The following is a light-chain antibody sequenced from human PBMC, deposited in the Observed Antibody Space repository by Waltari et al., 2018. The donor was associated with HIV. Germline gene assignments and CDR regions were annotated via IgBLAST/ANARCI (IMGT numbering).Light chain of an antibody. V-gene: IGLV2-8*01. J-gene: IGLJ2*01. CDR2: DVT. CDR1: SSDVGGYNF. Sequence: QSALTQPPSASGSPGQSVTISCTGTSSDVGGYNFVSWYQHLPAKAPKLLIYDVTKRPSGVLDRFSGSKSGDTASLTISGLQAEDEADYYCCTYAAKYVLFGGGTNLTVL. CDR3: CTYAAKYVL.